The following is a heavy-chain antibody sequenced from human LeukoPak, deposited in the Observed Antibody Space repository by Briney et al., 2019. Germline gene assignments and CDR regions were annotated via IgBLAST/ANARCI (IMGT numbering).Heavy chain of an antibody. D-gene: IGHD5-12*01. Sequence: ASVKVSCKASGYTFTSYYMHWVRQAPGQELEWMGIINPSGGSTSYAQKFQGRVTMTRDTSTSTVYMELSSLRSEDTAVYYCARAHVDIVATITPRVFTFDYWGQGTLVTVSS. CDR2: INPSGGST. J-gene: IGHJ4*02. V-gene: IGHV1-46*01. CDR3: ARAHVDIVATITPRVFTFDY. CDR1: GYTFTSYY.